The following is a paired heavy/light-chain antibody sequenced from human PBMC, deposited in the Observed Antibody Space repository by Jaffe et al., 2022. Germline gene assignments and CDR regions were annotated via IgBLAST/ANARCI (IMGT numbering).Light chain of an antibody. J-gene: IGLJ2*01. CDR1: SGHNMYA. Sequence: QLLLTQSPSASASLGASVKLTCTLSSGHNMYAIAWYQQQPGKGPRCLMKLNSDGSHTKGDGIPDRFSGSSSGAERHLSISSLQSEDEADYYCQTWGTGSVVFGGGTKLTVL. CDR3: QTWGTGSVV. V-gene: IGLV4-69*01. CDR2: LNSDGSH.
Heavy chain of an antibody. Sequence: QVQLVESGGGVVHPGGSLRLSCAASGLTFNSHDMYWLRQAPGKGLEWVAFIQNDGSNKYYADSVKDRFAISRDNSKNTLYLQMNSLRAEDTAVYYCAKKGGSAPGINSGGWFDYWGQGTLLIVSS. V-gene: IGHV3-30*02. D-gene: IGHD2-15*01. CDR2: IQNDGSNK. J-gene: IGHJ4*02. CDR3: AKKGGSAPGINSGGWFDY. CDR1: GLTFNSHD.